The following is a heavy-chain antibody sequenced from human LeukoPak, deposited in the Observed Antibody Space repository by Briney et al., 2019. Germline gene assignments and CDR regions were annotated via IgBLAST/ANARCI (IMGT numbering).Heavy chain of an antibody. CDR1: VCTFSSYA. V-gene: IGHV1-69*04. Sequence: SVKVSRKASVCTFSSYATRWLRQAPGQGLEWMGRIIPILDLANYAHKFQGRVTITADKSTSTAYMDLISLSSERAAVYYCAREAYSSGSLSYFDYWGQGTLVTVSS. J-gene: IGHJ4*02. D-gene: IGHD6-19*01. CDR2: IIPILDLA. CDR3: AREAYSSGSLSYFDY.